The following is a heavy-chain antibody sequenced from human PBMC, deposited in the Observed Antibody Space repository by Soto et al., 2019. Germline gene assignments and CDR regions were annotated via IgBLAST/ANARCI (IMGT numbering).Heavy chain of an antibody. J-gene: IGHJ6*03. V-gene: IGHV1-18*01. CDR3: ARAPITIFGVVHYYYYYMDV. CDR2: IGAYNGNT. Sequence: QVQRVQSGAEVKKPGASVKVSCKASGYTFTSYGISWVQQAPGQGLEWMGWIGAYNGNTNYAQKLQGRVTMTTDTSTSTAYMELRSLRSDDTAVYDCARAPITIFGVVHYYYYYMDVWGKGTTVTVSS. D-gene: IGHD3-3*01. CDR1: GYTFTSYG.